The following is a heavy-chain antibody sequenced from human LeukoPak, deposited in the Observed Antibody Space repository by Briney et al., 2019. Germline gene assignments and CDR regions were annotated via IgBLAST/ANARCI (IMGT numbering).Heavy chain of an antibody. CDR1: GASISSSSSY. V-gene: IGHV4-39*07. CDR3: ARDLDTTVTRKGMDV. D-gene: IGHD4-17*01. CDR2: IYSRWNT. Sequence: PSETLSLTCTVSGASISSSSSYWGWIRQPPGKGLEWLGNIYSRWNTYDKPSLRSRATISIDPSKNQFSLRLTSVTDADTADYYYARDLDTTVTRKGMDVWGKGTTVTVS. J-gene: IGHJ6*03.